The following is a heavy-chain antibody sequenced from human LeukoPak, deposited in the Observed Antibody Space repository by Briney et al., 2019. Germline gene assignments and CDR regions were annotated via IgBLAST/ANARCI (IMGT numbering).Heavy chain of an antibody. Sequence: GGSLRLSCAASGFAFDDYAMHWVRQPPGGGLEWVSLISGDGDSTYYADSVKGRFTISRDNSKNTLYLHMNSLRAEDTALYYCAKDWRADYWGQGTLVTVSS. CDR1: GFAFDDYA. D-gene: IGHD3-3*01. V-gene: IGHV3-43*02. J-gene: IGHJ4*02. CDR2: ISGDGDST. CDR3: AKDWRADY.